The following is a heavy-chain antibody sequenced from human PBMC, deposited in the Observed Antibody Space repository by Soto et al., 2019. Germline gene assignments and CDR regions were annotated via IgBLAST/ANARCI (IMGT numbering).Heavy chain of an antibody. V-gene: IGHV4-4*02. CDR3: ARVSVSYYYGMDV. CDR2: IYHSGST. Sequence: QVQLQESGPGLVKPSGTLSITCAVSGGSISSSNWWSWVRQPPGQGLEWIGEIYHSGSTNYNPSLKSRVTISVDKSKNHLSLKLSSVTAADTAVYYCARVSVSYYYGMDVWGQWTTVTVSS. CDR1: GGSISSSNW. D-gene: IGHD1-26*01. J-gene: IGHJ6*02.